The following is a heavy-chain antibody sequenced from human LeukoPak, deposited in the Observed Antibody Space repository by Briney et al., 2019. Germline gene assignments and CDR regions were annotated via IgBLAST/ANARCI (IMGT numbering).Heavy chain of an antibody. Sequence: GGSLRLSCAASGFTFSSYAMHWVRQAPGKGLEWVAVISYDGSNKYYADSVKGRFTISRDNAKNSLYLQMNSLRAEDTAVYYCARDLNEAGTYYYDSSGYLVDYWGQGTLVTVSS. CDR1: GFTFSSYA. CDR3: ARDLNEAGTYYYDSSGYLVDY. J-gene: IGHJ4*02. D-gene: IGHD3-22*01. V-gene: IGHV3-30-3*01. CDR2: ISYDGSNK.